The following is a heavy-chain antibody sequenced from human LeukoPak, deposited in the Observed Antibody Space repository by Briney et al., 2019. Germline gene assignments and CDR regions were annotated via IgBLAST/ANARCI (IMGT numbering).Heavy chain of an antibody. V-gene: IGHV3-23*01. J-gene: IGHJ4*02. D-gene: IGHD4-23*01. CDR3: AKDSVVPGLADY. CDR2: IGDSGGST. Sequence: GGSLRLSCAASGLSFSSCAMTWVRQAPGKGLEWVSAIGDSGGSTFYADSVRGRFTISRDNSKNTLYLQMNSLRAEDTAVYYCAKDSVVPGLADYWGQGTLVTVSS. CDR1: GLSFSSCA.